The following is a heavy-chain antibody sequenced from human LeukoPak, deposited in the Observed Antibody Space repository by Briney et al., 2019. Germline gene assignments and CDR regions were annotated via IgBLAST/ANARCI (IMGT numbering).Heavy chain of an antibody. V-gene: IGHV1-2*06. CDR2: LNPNSGDT. Sequence: GASVKVSCKASGYTFTGYYLQWVRQAPGQGLEWMGRLNPNSGDTNFAQKFQGRVTMTRDTSISTAYMDLSSLISDDTAVYYCARRGVVGAIDYWGQGTLVTVSS. CDR1: GYTFTGYY. D-gene: IGHD1-26*01. J-gene: IGHJ4*02. CDR3: ARRGVVGAIDY.